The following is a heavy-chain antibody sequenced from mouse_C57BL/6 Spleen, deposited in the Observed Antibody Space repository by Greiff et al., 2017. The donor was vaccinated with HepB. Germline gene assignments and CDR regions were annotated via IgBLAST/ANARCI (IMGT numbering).Heavy chain of an antibody. J-gene: IGHJ4*01. D-gene: IGHD1-1*01. Sequence: EVKLMESGGGLVKPGGSLKLSCAASGFTFSSYAMSWVRQTPEKRLEWVATISDGGSYTYYPDNVKGRFTISRDNAKNNLYLQMSHLKSEDTAMYYCARDRAGSSFGAMDYWGQGTSVTVSS. V-gene: IGHV5-4*01. CDR2: ISDGGSYT. CDR3: ARDRAGSSFGAMDY. CDR1: GFTFSSYA.